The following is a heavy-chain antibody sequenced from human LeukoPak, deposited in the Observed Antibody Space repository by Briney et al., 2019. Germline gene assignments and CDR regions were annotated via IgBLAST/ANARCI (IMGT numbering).Heavy chain of an antibody. V-gene: IGHV1-69*02. CDR3: ATYGSGGLYYGLDV. CDR2: IISIVGIR. CDR1: GGTFITSS. D-gene: IGHD3-10*01. Sequence: SVKVSCKASGGTFITSSITWVRQAPGQGLEWMGRIISIVGIRKYAQKFQDRVTITADKSTSTAYMELSSLRSEDTAVCYCATYGSGGLYYGLDVWGQGTTVTVSS. J-gene: IGHJ6*02.